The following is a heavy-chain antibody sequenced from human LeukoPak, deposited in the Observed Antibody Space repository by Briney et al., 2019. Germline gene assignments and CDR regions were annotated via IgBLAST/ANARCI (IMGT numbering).Heavy chain of an antibody. Sequence: GGSLRLSCEASGFTFANAWMSWVRQAPGKGLEWVANIKQDGSEKYYVDSVKGRFTISRDNAKNSLYLQMNSLRAEDTAVYYCARDGARGSYYGASSWGQGTLVTVSS. CDR2: IKQDGSEK. CDR1: GFTFANAW. J-gene: IGHJ4*02. CDR3: ARDGARGSYYGASS. V-gene: IGHV3-7*01. D-gene: IGHD1-26*01.